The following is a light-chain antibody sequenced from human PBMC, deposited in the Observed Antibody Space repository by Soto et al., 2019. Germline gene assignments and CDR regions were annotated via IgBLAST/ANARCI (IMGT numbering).Light chain of an antibody. V-gene: IGKV3-15*01. J-gene: IGKJ1*01. Sequence: EIVMTQSPATLSVSPGERATLSCRASQSVSSNLAWYQQKPGQAPRLLIYGASTRATGIPARFSGSGSGTEFTLTISSLQAEYFAVYYCQQYNKWPPRTFGQGTKVEIK. CDR3: QQYNKWPPRT. CDR1: QSVSSN. CDR2: GAS.